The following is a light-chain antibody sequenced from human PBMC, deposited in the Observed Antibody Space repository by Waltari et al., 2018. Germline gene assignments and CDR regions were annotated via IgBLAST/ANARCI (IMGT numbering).Light chain of an antibody. CDR3: QQYDNWPPWT. V-gene: IGKV3-15*01. J-gene: IGKJ1*01. Sequence: VMTQSPATLSVSPGESATLSCRASQSISINLAWYQQQPGRAPRLLIYNASTRGTGVPARISGRGSGTEFTLTISSMQSDDFAVYYCQQYDNWPPWTFGQGTKVEI. CDR2: NAS. CDR1: QSISIN.